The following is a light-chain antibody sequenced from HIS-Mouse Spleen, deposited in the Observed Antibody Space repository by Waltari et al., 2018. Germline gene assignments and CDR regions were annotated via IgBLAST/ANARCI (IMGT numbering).Light chain of an antibody. Sequence: QSALTQPPSASGSPGQSVTISCTGTSSDVGGYNYVSWYQQHPGKAPKLMIYEVSKRPSGVPDRFSGSKSGNMASLTVSGLQAEYEADYYCSSYAGSNNLVFGGGTKLTVL. CDR3: SSYAGSNNLV. V-gene: IGLV2-8*01. J-gene: IGLJ2*01. CDR1: SSDVGGYNY. CDR2: EVS.